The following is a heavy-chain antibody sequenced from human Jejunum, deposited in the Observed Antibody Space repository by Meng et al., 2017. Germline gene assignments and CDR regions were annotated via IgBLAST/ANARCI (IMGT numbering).Heavy chain of an antibody. V-gene: IGHV3-49*03. CDR3: TRLVVVKGNAFDM. Sequence: GGSLRLSCTASGFTFGDYALSWFRQAPGKGLEWVGFIRMKTYGGTAEYAASVKGRFSISRDDSKSIAYLQMNSLKTEDTAVYYCTRLVVVKGNAFDMWGQGTMVTGSS. D-gene: IGHD1-1*01. CDR2: IRMKTYGGTA. J-gene: IGHJ3*02. CDR1: GFTFGDYA.